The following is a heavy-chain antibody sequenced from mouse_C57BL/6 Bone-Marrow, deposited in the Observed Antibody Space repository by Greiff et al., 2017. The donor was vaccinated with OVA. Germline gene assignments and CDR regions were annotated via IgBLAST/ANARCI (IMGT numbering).Heavy chain of an antibody. Sequence: EVKLQESGPGMVKPSQSLSLTCTVTGYSITSGYDWHWIRHFPGNKLEWMGYISYSGSTNYNPSLKSRISITHDTSKNHFFLKLNSVTTEDTATYYCARAGYDYPWFAYWGQGTLVTVSA. J-gene: IGHJ3*01. V-gene: IGHV3-1*01. CDR3: ARAGYDYPWFAY. D-gene: IGHD2-4*01. CDR1: GYSITSGYD. CDR2: ISYSGST.